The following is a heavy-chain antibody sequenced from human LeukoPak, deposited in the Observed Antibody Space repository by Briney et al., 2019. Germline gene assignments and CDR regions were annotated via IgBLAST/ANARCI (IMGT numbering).Heavy chain of an antibody. CDR1: GFTFSSYG. D-gene: IGHD2-8*01. CDR3: ARDGEWSTLYYFDY. V-gene: IGHV3-33*01. CDR2: IWYDGSNK. Sequence: GGSLRLSCAASGFTFSSYGMHWVRQAPGKGLEWVAVIWYDGSNKYYADSVKGRFTISRDNSKNTLYLQMNSLRAEDTAVYYCARDGEWSTLYYFDYWGQGTLVTVSS. J-gene: IGHJ4*02.